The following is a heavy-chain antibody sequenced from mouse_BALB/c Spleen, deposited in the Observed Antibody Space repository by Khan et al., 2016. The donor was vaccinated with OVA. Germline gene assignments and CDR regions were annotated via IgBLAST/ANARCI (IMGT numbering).Heavy chain of an antibody. J-gene: IGHJ4*01. Sequence: QVQLKESGPGLVAPSQSLSITGTISGFSLTNYGVPWVRQPPGKGRECLAVIWSEGSKTYISALKARLTITKDNSKSQVFLKMNSLQTDDTAIYFCARQPYYHYNVMDYWGQGTSVTVSS. CDR1: GFSLTNYG. V-gene: IGHV2-6-1*01. CDR3: ARQPYYHYNVMDY. D-gene: IGHD2-10*01. CDR2: IWSEGSK.